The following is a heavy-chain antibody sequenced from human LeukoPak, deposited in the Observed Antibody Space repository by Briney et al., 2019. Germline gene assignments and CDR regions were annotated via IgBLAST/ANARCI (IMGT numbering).Heavy chain of an antibody. CDR1: GYTFTSYY. CDR3: ARWVDSGDRRERGITMVREDPGTSDYYYYYMDV. Sequence: ASVKVSCKASGYTFTSYYMHWVRQAPGQGLEWMGIINPSGGSTSYAQKFQGRVTMTRDTSTSTVYMELSSLRSEDTAVYYCARWVDSGDRRERGITMVREDPGTSDYYYYYMDVWGKGTTVTVSS. V-gene: IGHV1-46*01. D-gene: IGHD3-10*01. CDR2: INPSGGST. J-gene: IGHJ6*03.